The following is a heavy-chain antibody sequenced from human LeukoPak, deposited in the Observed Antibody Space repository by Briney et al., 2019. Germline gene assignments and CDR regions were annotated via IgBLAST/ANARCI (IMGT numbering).Heavy chain of an antibody. D-gene: IGHD1-26*01. Sequence: GGSLRLSCAASGFTFSDYYMIWIREAPGKGVEGGSYISSSGSTIYYADSVKGRFTISRANAKNSLYLQMNSLTAEDTAVYYCARGESGSYSFYFDYWGQGTLVTVSS. CDR2: ISSSGSTI. CDR1: GFTFSDYY. CDR3: ARGESGSYSFYFDY. V-gene: IGHV3-11*01. J-gene: IGHJ4*02.